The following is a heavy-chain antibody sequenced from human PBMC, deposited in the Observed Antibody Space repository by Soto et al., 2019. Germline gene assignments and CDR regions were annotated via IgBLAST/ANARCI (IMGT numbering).Heavy chain of an antibody. CDR3: ATPGGRDFNAFDV. V-gene: IGHV5-51*01. CDR1: GYTFTRNW. CDR2: IFPIDSDT. D-gene: IGHD2-21*02. J-gene: IGHJ3*01. Sequence: PGESLKISCKGSGYTFTRNWIGWVRQMPGKGLEWMGIIFPIDSDTRYSPSSQGQVTISADTAISTAYLQWSSLKASDTAIYYCATPGGRDFNAFDVWGQGTMVTVSS.